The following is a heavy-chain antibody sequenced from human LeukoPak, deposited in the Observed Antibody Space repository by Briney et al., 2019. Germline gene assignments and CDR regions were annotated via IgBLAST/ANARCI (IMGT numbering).Heavy chain of an antibody. J-gene: IGHJ6*04. CDR2: IYYSGST. D-gene: IGHD6-6*01. Sequence: PSETLSLTCTVSGGSISSYYWSWIRQPPGEGLEWIGYIYYSGSTNYNPSLKSRVTISVDTSKNQFSLKLSSVTAADTAVYYCARFEYSSSSGLDVWGKGTTVTVSS. CDR3: ARFEYSSSSGLDV. V-gene: IGHV4-59*01. CDR1: GGSISSYY.